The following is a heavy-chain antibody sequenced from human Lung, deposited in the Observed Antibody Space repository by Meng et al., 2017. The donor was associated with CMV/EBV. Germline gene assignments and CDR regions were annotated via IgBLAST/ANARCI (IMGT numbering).Heavy chain of an antibody. Sequence: ESLKISCAASGFTFKSYRMDWVRQAPGKGLEWVSAISSSSSLFYYIDSVKGRFTISRDNAKNLLYLQMNSLRVEDTAVYYCARDGTFEQKGAFDYWGQGTLVTVSS. V-gene: IGHV3-21*01. CDR1: GFTFKSYR. CDR2: ISSSSSLF. D-gene: IGHD1-14*01. J-gene: IGHJ4*02. CDR3: ARDGTFEQKGAFDY.